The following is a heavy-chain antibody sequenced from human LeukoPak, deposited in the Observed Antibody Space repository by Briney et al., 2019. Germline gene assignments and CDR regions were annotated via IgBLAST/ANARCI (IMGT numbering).Heavy chain of an antibody. Sequence: GASVKVSCKASGGTFSSYAISWVRQAPGQGLEWMGWISAYNGNTNYAQKLQGRVTMTTDTSTSTAYMELRSLRSDDTAVYYCARVGRLSYYYGSGSYGPMGVWGQGTTVTVSS. CDR1: GGTFSSYA. D-gene: IGHD3-10*01. CDR2: ISAYNGNT. V-gene: IGHV1-18*01. CDR3: ARVGRLSYYYGSGSYGPMGV. J-gene: IGHJ6*02.